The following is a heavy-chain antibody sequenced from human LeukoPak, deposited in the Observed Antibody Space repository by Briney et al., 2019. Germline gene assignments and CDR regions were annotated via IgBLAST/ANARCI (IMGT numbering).Heavy chain of an antibody. D-gene: IGHD3-3*01. CDR1: GFTFSSYS. CDR2: ISSSSSYT. J-gene: IGHJ4*02. Sequence: KTGGSLRLSCAASGFTFSSYSMNWVRQAPGKGLEWVSSISSSSSYTYYADSVKGRFTISRDNAKNSLYLQMNSLRVEDTAVYYCARDTYYDFWSGYYTLVYYFDYWGQGTLVTVSS. V-gene: IGHV3-21*01. CDR3: ARDTYYDFWSGYYTLVYYFDY.